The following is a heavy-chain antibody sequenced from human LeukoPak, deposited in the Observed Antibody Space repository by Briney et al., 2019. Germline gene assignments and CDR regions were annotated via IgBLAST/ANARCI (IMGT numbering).Heavy chain of an antibody. D-gene: IGHD2-8*01. J-gene: IGHJ4*02. CDR3: AKDRMYGAIDY. CDR1: GFTFSIYA. CDR2: ISGSGAST. V-gene: IGHV3-23*01. Sequence: GRSLRLSCAASGFTFSIYAMSWVRHAPGKGLEWVSAISGSGASTYYADSVKGRFTISRANYKTTLYLQMNGLRAEETAVYYCAKDRMYGAIDYWGQGTLVTVSS.